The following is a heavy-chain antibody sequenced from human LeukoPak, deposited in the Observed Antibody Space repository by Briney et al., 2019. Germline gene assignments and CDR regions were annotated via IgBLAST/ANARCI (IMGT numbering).Heavy chain of an antibody. V-gene: IGHV3-33*06. CDR3: AKGLGWELDAFDI. CDR2: IRYDGSNK. Sequence: PGGSLRLSCAASGFTCSSYGMHWVRQAPGKGLEWVAVIRYDGSNKYYADSVKGRFTISRDNSKNTLYLQMNSLRAEDTAVYYCAKGLGWELDAFDIWGQGTMVTVSS. D-gene: IGHD1-26*01. CDR1: GFTCSSYG. J-gene: IGHJ3*02.